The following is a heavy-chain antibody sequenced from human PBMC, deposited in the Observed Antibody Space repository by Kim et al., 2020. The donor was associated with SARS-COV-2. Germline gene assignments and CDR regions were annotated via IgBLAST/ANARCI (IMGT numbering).Heavy chain of an antibody. Sequence: ASVKVSCKASGYTFTSYAMNWVRQAPGQGLEWMGWINTNTGNPTYAQGFTGRFVFSLDTSVSTAYLQISSLKAEDTAVYYCARAEMVQGVIIFISNYWGQGTLVTVSS. D-gene: IGHD3-10*01. J-gene: IGHJ4*02. CDR3: ARAEMVQGVIIFISNY. CDR1: GYTFTSYA. V-gene: IGHV7-4-1*02. CDR2: INTNTGNP.